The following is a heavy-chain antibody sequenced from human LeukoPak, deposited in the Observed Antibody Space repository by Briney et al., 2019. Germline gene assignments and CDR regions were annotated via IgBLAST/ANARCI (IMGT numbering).Heavy chain of an antibody. CDR3: ARQPSIAAVLSQT. CDR1: GDSISNYF. CDR2: VSYSGST. Sequence: PSETLSLTCTVSGDSISNYFWSWIRQPPGKGLEWIGYVSYSGSTNYNPSLKSRVTISVDTSKNQFSLKLTSVTAADTAVYYCARQPSIAAVLSQTWGQGTLVTVSS. J-gene: IGHJ5*02. D-gene: IGHD6-13*01. V-gene: IGHV4-59*01.